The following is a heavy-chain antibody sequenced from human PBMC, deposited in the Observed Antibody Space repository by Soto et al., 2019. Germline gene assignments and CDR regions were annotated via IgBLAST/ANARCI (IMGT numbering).Heavy chain of an antibody. CDR1: GGSINSEIYY. CDR3: VGEAATGPREDT. CDR2: IYYRGTT. Sequence: QLQLQESGPGLVKPSETLSLTCSVSGGSINSEIYYWGWIRQPPGKGLEWIGTIYYRGTTYYNPSLKSRVTISVDTSKNQFSLKLNYVTAADTAVYYCVGEAATGPREDTWGQGTLITVSS. V-gene: IGHV4-39*01. J-gene: IGHJ5*02. D-gene: IGHD6-13*01.